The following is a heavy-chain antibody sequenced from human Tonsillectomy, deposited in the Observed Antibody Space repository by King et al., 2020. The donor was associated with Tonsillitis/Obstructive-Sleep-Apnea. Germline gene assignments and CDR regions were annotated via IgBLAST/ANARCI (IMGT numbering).Heavy chain of an antibody. CDR2: ICSNGGST. D-gene: IGHD3-9*01. CDR1: GFTFSSYA. J-gene: IGHJ4*02. Sequence: VQLVESGGGLVQPGESLRLSCAASGFTFSSYAMHWVRQAPGKGLEYVSAICSNGGSTYYSNSVKGRFTLSRDNSKNTLYLQMGSLRAEDMAVYNCARGDYDILTGLDYWGQGTLVTVSS. V-gene: IGHV3-64*01. CDR3: ARGDYDILTGLDY.